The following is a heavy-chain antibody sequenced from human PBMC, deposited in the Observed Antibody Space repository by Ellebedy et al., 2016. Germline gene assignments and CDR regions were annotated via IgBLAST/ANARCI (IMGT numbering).Heavy chain of an antibody. CDR3: EKDYSVRVGGPNYYGMDV. CDR1: GFTFSTYA. CDR2: IIGNSRTI. J-gene: IGHJ6*02. V-gene: IGHV3-23*01. D-gene: IGHD5-18*01. Sequence: GGSLRLXCAASGFTFSTYAMNRVPQAPGKGPEWVSYIIGNSRTIYYADSVKGRFTISRDNSKNTLYLQMNSLRAEDTAVYYCEKDYSVRVGGPNYYGMDVWGQGTTVTVSS.